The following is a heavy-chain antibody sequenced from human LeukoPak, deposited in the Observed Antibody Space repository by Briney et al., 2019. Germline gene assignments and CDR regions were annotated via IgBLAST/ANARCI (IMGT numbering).Heavy chain of an antibody. CDR1: GFTVSTNY. CDR2: IYSGGST. D-gene: IGHD6-19*01. CDR3: ARASGWYRLGAFDI. Sequence: GGSLRLSCVVSGFTVSTNYMSWVRQAPGKGLEWVSLIYSGGSTYYAGSVKGRFTISRDNSKNTLYLQMNSLRAEDTAVYYCARASGWYRLGAFDIWGQGTMVTVSS. V-gene: IGHV3-66*01. J-gene: IGHJ3*02.